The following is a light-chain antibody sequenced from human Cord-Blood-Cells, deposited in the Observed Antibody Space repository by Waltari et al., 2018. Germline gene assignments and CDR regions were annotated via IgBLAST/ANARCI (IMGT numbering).Light chain of an antibody. Sequence: DIQMTQSPSSLSASVGDRVTITCLASQSISSYLNWYQQKPGKAPKLLIYAASSLQSGVPSRFSGSGSETDFTLTISSLQPEDFATYYCQQSYSTPPLTFGGGTKVEIK. J-gene: IGKJ4*01. CDR1: QSISSY. CDR2: AAS. CDR3: QQSYSTPPLT. V-gene: IGKV1-39*01.